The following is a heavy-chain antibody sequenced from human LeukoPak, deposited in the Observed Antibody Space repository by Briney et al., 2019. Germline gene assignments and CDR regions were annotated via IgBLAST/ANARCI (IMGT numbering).Heavy chain of an antibody. V-gene: IGHV4-34*01. D-gene: IGHD3-10*01. CDR2: INHSGST. CDR1: GGSFSGYY. CDR3: ARDLWPVVRATNWFDP. Sequence: SETLSLTCAVYGGSFSGYYWSWIRQPPGKGLEWIGEINHSGSTNYNPSLKSRVTISVDTSKSQFSLKLSSVTAADTAVYYCARDLWPVVRATNWFDPWGQGTLVTVSS. J-gene: IGHJ5*02.